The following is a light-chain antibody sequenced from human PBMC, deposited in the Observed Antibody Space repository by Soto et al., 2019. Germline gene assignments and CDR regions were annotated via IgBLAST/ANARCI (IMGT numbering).Light chain of an antibody. Sequence: QAVVTQEPALTVSPGGTVTLTCGSSTGAVTSGHYPYWFQQKPGQAPRTLVYDTSKKHSWTPARFSGSLLGGKAALTLSGVQPEDEAVYYCLRYSGGVLHWVLGGGTKLTVL. V-gene: IGLV7-46*01. J-gene: IGLJ3*02. CDR2: DTS. CDR3: LRYSGGVLHWV. CDR1: TGAVTSGHY.